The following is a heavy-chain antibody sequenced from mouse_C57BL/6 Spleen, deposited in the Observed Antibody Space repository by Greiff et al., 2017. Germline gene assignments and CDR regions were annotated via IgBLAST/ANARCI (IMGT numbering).Heavy chain of an antibody. J-gene: IGHJ3*01. CDR3: ASELGGFAY. D-gene: IGHD4-1*01. Sequence: EVKLMESGGGLVKPGGSLKLSCAASGFTFSSYAMSWVRPTPETRLEWVATISDGGSYTYYPDNVKGRFTISRDNAKNNLCLQMSHLKSEDTAMYYCASELGGFAYWGQGTLVTVSA. V-gene: IGHV5-4*03. CDR2: ISDGGSYT. CDR1: GFTFSSYA.